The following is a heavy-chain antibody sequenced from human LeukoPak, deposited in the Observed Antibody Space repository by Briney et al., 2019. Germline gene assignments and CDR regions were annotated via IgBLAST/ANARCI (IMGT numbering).Heavy chain of an antibody. CDR1: GGTFSSYA. CDR3: ARGPMGPNYYDHFDI. Sequence: ASVKVSCKASGGTFSSYAISWVRQAPGQGLEWMGGIIPIFGTANCAQKFQGRVTITTDESTSTAYMELSSLRSEDTAVYYCARGPMGPNYYDHFDIWGQGTMVTVSS. J-gene: IGHJ3*02. CDR2: IIPIFGTA. D-gene: IGHD3-22*01. V-gene: IGHV1-69*05.